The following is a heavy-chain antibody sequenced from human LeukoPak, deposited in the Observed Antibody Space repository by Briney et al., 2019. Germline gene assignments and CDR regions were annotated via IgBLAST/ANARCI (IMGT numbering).Heavy chain of an antibody. J-gene: IGHJ4*02. CDR1: GFTFSSYS. Sequence: GGSLRLSCAASGFTFSSYSMNWVRQAPGKGLEWVSCISSSSSTIYYADSVKGRFTISRDNAKNSLYLQMNSLRAEDTAVYYCARGPYCSGGSRPPFDYWGQGTLVTVSS. CDR3: ARGPYCSGGSRPPFDY. D-gene: IGHD2-15*01. V-gene: IGHV3-48*01. CDR2: ISSSSSTI.